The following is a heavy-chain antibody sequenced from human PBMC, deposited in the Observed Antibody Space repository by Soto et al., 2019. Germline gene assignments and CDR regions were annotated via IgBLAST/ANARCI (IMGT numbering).Heavy chain of an antibody. D-gene: IGHD3-22*01. CDR1: GGTFSSYS. Sequence: SVKVSCKASGGTFSSYSISWVREAPGQGLEWMGGIIPIFGTANYAQKFQGRVTITADESTSTAYMELSSLRSEDTAVYYCARDRAHYYDSSGRFDPWGQGTLVTVSS. V-gene: IGHV1-69*13. J-gene: IGHJ5*02. CDR2: IIPIFGTA. CDR3: ARDRAHYYDSSGRFDP.